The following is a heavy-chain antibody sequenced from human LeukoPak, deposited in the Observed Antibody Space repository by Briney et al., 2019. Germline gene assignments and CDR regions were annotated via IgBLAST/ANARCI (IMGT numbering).Heavy chain of an antibody. V-gene: IGHV1-46*01. J-gene: IGHJ2*01. CDR1: GYTFTSYY. Sequence: GASVKVSCKASGYTFTSYYMHWVRQAPGQGLEWMGIINPSGGSTSYAQKFQGRVTMTRDTSTSTVYMELSSLRSEDTAVYYCARPVSGENPGSRWYFDLWGRGTLVTVSS. CDR3: ARPVSGENPGSRWYFDL. D-gene: IGHD7-27*01. CDR2: INPSGGST.